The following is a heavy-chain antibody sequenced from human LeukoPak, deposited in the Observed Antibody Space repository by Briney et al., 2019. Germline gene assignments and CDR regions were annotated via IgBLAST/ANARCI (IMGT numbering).Heavy chain of an antibody. CDR2: IYYSGST. CDR1: GGSISSYY. CDR3: ARPGITMVRDYGMDV. J-gene: IGHJ6*02. Sequence: PSETLSLTCTVSGGSISSYYWSWIRQPPGKGLEWIGYIYYSGSTNYNPSLKSRVTILVDTSKNQFSLKLSSVTAADTAVYYCARPGITMVRDYGMDVWGQGNTVTVSS. V-gene: IGHV4-59*08. D-gene: IGHD3-10*01.